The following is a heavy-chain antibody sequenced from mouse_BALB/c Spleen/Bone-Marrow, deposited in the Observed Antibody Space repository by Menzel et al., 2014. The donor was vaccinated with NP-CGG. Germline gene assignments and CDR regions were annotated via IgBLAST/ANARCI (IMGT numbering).Heavy chain of an antibody. J-gene: IGHJ1*01. CDR3: ANYYGFWYFDV. CDR2: IDPSNNET. D-gene: IGHD1-2*01. CDR1: GYTFTSYW. V-gene: IGHV1-74*01. Sequence: VKLQESGPELVRPGASVKMSCKASGYTFTSYWMHWVKQRPGQGLAWIGMIDPSNNETRLNRKFKDKATLNVDKSSNTAYMQLSSLTSEDSAVYYCANYYGFWYFDVWGAGTTVTVSS.